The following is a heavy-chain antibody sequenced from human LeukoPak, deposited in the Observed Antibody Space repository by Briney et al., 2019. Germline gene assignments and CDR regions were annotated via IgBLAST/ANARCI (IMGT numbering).Heavy chain of an antibody. D-gene: IGHD6-19*01. V-gene: IGHV3-49*04. Sequence: GGSLRLSCTASGFTFGDYGMSWVRQAPGKVLEWVGFIGSKAYGATTEYAASVKGRFTISRDDSKNIAYLQMNGLKTEDTAVYYCTRVGPSGGLWGFLDYWGQGTLVTVSS. CDR1: GFTFGDYG. J-gene: IGHJ4*02. CDR3: TRVGPSGGLWGFLDY. CDR2: IGSKAYGATT.